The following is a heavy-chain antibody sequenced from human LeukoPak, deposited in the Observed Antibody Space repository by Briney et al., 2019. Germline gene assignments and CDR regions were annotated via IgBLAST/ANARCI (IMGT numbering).Heavy chain of an antibody. CDR3: VRAGYYGSGTYDY. CDR1: GFTFDSYE. J-gene: IGHJ4*02. V-gene: IGHV3-48*03. D-gene: IGHD3-10*01. Sequence: PGGSLRLSCAASGFTFDSYEINWVRQAPGKGLEFVSYISGGGTTIYYADSVNGRFTISRDNAKNSVYLEMNSLRVEDTAVHYCVRAGYYGSGTYDYWGQGALVTVSS. CDR2: ISGGGTTI.